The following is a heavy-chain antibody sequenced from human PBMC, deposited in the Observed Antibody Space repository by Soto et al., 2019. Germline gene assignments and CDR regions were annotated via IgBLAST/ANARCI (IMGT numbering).Heavy chain of an antibody. CDR1: GFTFSGKKY. CDR2: LYHTDGT. D-gene: IGHD3-10*01. Sequence: PGGSLRLSWEASGFTFSGKKYLTWVRQAPGKGLEWVSALYHTDGTFYADSVKGRFTISKENSKNTFYLQLNSLRPDDTAVYYCATWLQPDHCFDISGPATVVT. V-gene: IGHV3-53*01. CDR3: ATWLQPDHCFDI. J-gene: IGHJ3*02.